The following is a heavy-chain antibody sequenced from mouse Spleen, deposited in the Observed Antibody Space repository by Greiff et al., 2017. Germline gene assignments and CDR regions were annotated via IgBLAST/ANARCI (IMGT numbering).Heavy chain of an antibody. CDR1: GYAFSSYW. J-gene: IGHJ4*01. CDR3: ARSRASYGLHYYAMDY. V-gene: IGHV1-80*01. Sequence: VQLQESGAELVRPGSSVKISCKASGYAFSSYWMNWVKQRPGQGLEWIGQIYPGDGDTNYNGKFKGKATLTADKSSSTAYMQLSSLTSEDSAVYFCARSRASYGLHYYAMDYWGQGTSVTVSS. CDR2: IYPGDGDT. D-gene: IGHD1-2*01.